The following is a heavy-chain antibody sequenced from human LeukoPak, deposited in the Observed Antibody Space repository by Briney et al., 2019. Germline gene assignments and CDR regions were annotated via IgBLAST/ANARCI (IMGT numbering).Heavy chain of an antibody. CDR2: ISYDGSNK. J-gene: IGHJ4*02. V-gene: IGHV3-30*18. D-gene: IGHD3-10*01. Sequence: GGSLRLFCAASGFTFSSYGMHWVRQAPGKGLEWVAVISYDGSNKYYADSVKGRFTISRDNSKNTLYLQMNSLRAEDTAVYYCAKQRNMVRGVNPVDYWGQGTLVTVSS. CDR3: AKQRNMVRGVNPVDY. CDR1: GFTFSSYG.